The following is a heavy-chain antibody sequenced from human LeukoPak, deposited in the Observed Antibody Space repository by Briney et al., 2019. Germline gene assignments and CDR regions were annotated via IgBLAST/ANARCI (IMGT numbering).Heavy chain of an antibody. CDR2: IYYSGST. CDR3: VSRLYGSGSKFDY. J-gene: IGHJ4*02. D-gene: IGHD3-10*01. V-gene: IGHV4-61*08. CDR1: GGSISSGDYY. Sequence: PSQTLSLTCTVSGGSISSGDYYWSCIRQPPGKGLECIGYIYYSGSTNYNPSLKSRVTISVDTSKNQFSLKLSSVTAADTAVYYCVSRLYGSGSKFDYWGQGTLVTVSS.